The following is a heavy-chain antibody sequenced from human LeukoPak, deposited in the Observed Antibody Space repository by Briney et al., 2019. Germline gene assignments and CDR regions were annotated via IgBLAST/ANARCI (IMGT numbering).Heavy chain of an antibody. CDR1: GFTFSSYA. CDR3: ASGIAVALYYFDY. V-gene: IGHV3-21*01. J-gene: IGHJ4*02. Sequence: GGSLRLSCAASGFTFSSYAMNWARQAPGKGLEWVSSISSSSSYIYYADSVKGRFTISRDNAKNSLYLQMNSLRAEDTAVYYCASGIAVALYYFDYWGQGTLVTVSS. D-gene: IGHD6-19*01. CDR2: ISSSSSYI.